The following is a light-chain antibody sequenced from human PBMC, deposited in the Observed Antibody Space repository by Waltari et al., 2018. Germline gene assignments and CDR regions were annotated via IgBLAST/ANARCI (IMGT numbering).Light chain of an antibody. J-gene: IGLJ2*01. CDR1: SRDVGGYNS. CDR3: SSQSSDNVVL. V-gene: IGLV2-14*03. CDR2: DVS. Sequence: QSALTQPASVSGSPGQSITISCTGTSRDVGGYNSVSWYQDHPGHAPKVIIYDVSDRPSGISERFSGSKSGNTASLTISGLQAEDEADYYCSSQSSDNVVLFGGGTKLTVL.